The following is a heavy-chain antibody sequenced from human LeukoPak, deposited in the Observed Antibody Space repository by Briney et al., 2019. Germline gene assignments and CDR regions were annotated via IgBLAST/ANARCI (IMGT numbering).Heavy chain of an antibody. Sequence: PSETLSLTCAVYGGSFSGYYWSWIRQPPGKGLEWIGEINHSGSTNYNPSLKSRVTISVDTSKNQFSLKLSSVTAADTAVYYCARRGSTMWLGQLERRSYRYNWFDPWGQGTLVTVSS. CDR3: ARRGSTMWLGQLERRSYRYNWFDP. J-gene: IGHJ5*02. CDR2: INHSGST. D-gene: IGHD1-1*01. CDR1: GGSFSGYY. V-gene: IGHV4-34*01.